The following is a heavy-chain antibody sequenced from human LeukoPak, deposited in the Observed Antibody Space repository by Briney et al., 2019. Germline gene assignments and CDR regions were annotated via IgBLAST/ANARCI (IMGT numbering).Heavy chain of an antibody. CDR3: ARGANPDDF. V-gene: IGHV3-7*01. J-gene: IGHJ4*02. Sequence: GGSLRLSCAASGLLFRTYWMTWVRQAPGKGLKWVANIKTDGSEQHYLDSVKGRFHISRDNANNSLSLQMNSLRAEDTAVYYCARGANPDDFWGQGTLVTVSS. CDR2: IKTDGSEQ. CDR1: GLLFRTYW.